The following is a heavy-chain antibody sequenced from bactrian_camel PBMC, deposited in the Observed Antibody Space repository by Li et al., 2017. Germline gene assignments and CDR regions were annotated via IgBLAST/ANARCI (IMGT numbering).Heavy chain of an antibody. CDR1: GSIHNRRH. CDR3: AADLGWCGSAPLQREFRN. D-gene: IGHD6*01. CDR2: IDIAGNT. V-gene: IGHV3S53*01. Sequence: HVQLVESGGGSVQAGGSLRLSCAASGSIHNRRHMGWFRQAAGKEREGVAAIDIAGNTRISDSVKGRFTISHVNANNTLHLQMNSLKPEDTAVYYCAADLGWCGSAPLQREFRNWGQGTQVTVS. J-gene: IGHJ4*01.